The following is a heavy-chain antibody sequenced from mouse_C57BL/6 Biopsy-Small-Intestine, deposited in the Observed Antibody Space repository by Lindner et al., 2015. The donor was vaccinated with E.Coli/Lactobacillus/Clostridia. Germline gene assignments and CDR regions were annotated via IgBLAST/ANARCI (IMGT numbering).Heavy chain of an antibody. CDR1: ETSGGSFKYYT. J-gene: IGHJ3*01. CDR3: ARTFHYHFDGSGMVGHTFDI. CDR2: INPVLDRV. Sequence: SVKVSCKTSETSGGSFKYYTLNWVRQAPGQGLEWVGRINPVLDRVTYAQRFQGRVTITADLSTTTTYLELTSLKVDDTAVYYCARTFHYHFDGSGMVGHTFDIWGQGTMVTVSP. D-gene: IGHD1-1*02. V-gene: IGHV1-66*01.